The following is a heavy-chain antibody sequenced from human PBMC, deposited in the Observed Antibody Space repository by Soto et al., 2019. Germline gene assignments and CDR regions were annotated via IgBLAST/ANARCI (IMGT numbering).Heavy chain of an antibody. CDR2: IYSGGST. CDR1: GFTVSSNY. V-gene: IGHV3-53*01. CDR3: AKVDMIVVVTPFDY. J-gene: IGHJ4*02. D-gene: IGHD3-22*01. Sequence: GGSLRLSCAASGFTVSSNYMSWVRQAPGKGLEWVSVIYSGGSTYYADSVKGRFTISRHNSKNTLYLQMNSLRAEDTAVYYCAKVDMIVVVTPFDYWGQGTLVTVSS.